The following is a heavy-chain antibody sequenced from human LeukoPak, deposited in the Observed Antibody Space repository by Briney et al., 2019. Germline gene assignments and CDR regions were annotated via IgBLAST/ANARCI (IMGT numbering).Heavy chain of an antibody. Sequence: GGSLRLSCAASGFTYSSYSMNWVRQAPGKGLEWVSSISSSSSYIYYADSVKGRFTISRDNAKNSLYLQMNSLRAEDTAVYYCARVVEQQLVRWGQGTLVTVSS. J-gene: IGHJ4*02. D-gene: IGHD6-13*01. CDR2: ISSSSSYI. CDR3: ARVVEQQLVR. V-gene: IGHV3-21*01. CDR1: GFTYSSYS.